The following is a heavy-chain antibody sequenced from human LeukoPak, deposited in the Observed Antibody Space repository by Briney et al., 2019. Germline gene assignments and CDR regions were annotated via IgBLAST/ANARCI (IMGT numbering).Heavy chain of an antibody. J-gene: IGHJ4*02. Sequence: GGSLRLSCAASGFNLSDYYMNWIRQAPGKGLVWVSLINSDGTSARYADSVKGRFTISRDNAKNTIYLQMNSLRAEDTAVYYCARGRVGGIDYWGQGTLVTVSS. CDR2: INSDGTSA. V-gene: IGHV3-74*01. D-gene: IGHD1-26*01. CDR3: ARGRVGGIDY. CDR1: GFNLSDYY.